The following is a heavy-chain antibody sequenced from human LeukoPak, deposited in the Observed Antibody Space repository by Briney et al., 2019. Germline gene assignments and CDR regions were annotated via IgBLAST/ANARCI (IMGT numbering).Heavy chain of an antibody. Sequence: GGSLRLSCAASEFTFSSYAMHWVRQAPGKGLEWVAIISYDGSNKYYADSVKGRFTISRDNSKNTLYLQMNSLRAEDTAVYYCARGSPLAAAGHYYYGMDLWGKGTTVTVSS. CDR1: EFTFSSYA. D-gene: IGHD6-13*01. CDR3: ARGSPLAAAGHYYYGMDL. J-gene: IGHJ6*04. CDR2: ISYDGSNK. V-gene: IGHV3-30*04.